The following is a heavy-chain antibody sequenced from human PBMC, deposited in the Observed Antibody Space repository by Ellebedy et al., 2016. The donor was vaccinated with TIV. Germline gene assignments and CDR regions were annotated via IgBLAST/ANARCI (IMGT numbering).Heavy chain of an antibody. D-gene: IGHD2-2*01. CDR2: IWFDGSKE. CDR1: GFTFSGYG. V-gene: IGHV3-33*01. Sequence: PGGSLRLSCAASGFTFSGYGTHWVRQAPGKGLEWVAVIWFDGSKEFYADSVKGRFTISRDDSKNEVFLQMSSLRAEDTAVYYCARPSYQLLSYYFDSWGQGTLVTVSS. CDR3: ARPSYQLLSYYFDS. J-gene: IGHJ4*02.